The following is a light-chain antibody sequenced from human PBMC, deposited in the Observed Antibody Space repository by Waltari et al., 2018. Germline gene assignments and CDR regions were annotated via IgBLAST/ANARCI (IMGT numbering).Light chain of an antibody. CDR2: LGS. CDR3: MQGTYWPYT. Sequence: EIVMTQSPLSLPVTPGESASISCWSNQSLLHSNGYNYLDWYLQKPGQSPQLLIYLGSNRASGVPDRFSGSGSGTDFTLKISRLEAEDIGVFYCMQGTYWPYTFGQGTKLEIK. V-gene: IGKV2-28*01. CDR1: QSLLHSNGYNY. J-gene: IGKJ2*01.